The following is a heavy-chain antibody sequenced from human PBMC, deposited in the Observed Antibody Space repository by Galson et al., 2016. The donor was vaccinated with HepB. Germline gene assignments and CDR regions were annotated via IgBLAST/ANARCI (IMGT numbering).Heavy chain of an antibody. J-gene: IGHJ4*02. CDR1: GHTFSNYA. CDR3: AMTRSSWTSFDY. Sequence: SVKVSCKASGHTFSNYAMHWVRQAPGQRLEWMGWINGGNGKIKYSQKFQARVTITRDTSASTAYMELSSLRSEDTAVYYCAMTRSSWTSFDYWGQGTLVTVSS. D-gene: IGHD6-13*01. V-gene: IGHV1-3*01. CDR2: INGGNGKI.